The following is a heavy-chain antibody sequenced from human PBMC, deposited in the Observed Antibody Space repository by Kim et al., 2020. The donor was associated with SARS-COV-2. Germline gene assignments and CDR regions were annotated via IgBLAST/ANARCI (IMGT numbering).Heavy chain of an antibody. D-gene: IGHD6-19*01. CDR3: ARDRNGRAVAGQGFYYYYYGMDV. Sequence: SETLSLTCTVSGGSISSYYWSWIRQPPGKGLEWIGYIYYSGSTNYNPSLKSRVTISVDTSKNQFSLKLSSVTAADTAVYYCARDRNGRAVAGQGFYYYYYGMDVWGQGTTVTVSS. CDR2: IYYSGST. CDR1: GGSISSYY. V-gene: IGHV4-59*13. J-gene: IGHJ6*02.